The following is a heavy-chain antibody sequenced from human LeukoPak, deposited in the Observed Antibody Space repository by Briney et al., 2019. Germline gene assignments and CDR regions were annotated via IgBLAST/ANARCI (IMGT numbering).Heavy chain of an antibody. CDR2: IRYDGSNK. CDR1: GFTFSSYA. J-gene: IGHJ4*02. Sequence: YPGGSLRLSCAASGFTFSSYAMSWVRQAPGKGLEWVALIRYDGSNKYYADSVKGRFTISRDNSKNTLYLQMNSLRAEDTAVYYCAKVGGSSPRSFDYWGQGTLVTVSS. CDR3: AKVGGSSPRSFDY. V-gene: IGHV3-30*02. D-gene: IGHD3-16*01.